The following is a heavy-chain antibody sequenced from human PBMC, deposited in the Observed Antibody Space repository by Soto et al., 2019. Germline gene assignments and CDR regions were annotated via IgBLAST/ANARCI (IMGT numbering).Heavy chain of an antibody. CDR1: GGTFSSYT. Sequence: QVQLVQSGAEVKKPGSSVKVSCKASGGTFSSYTISWVRQAPGQGLEWMGRIIPILGIANYAKKFQGRVTITADKSTSTAYMELSSLRSEDTAVYYCASMVLDSSGYYPTNWFDPWGQGTLVTVSS. J-gene: IGHJ5*02. V-gene: IGHV1-69*02. CDR2: IIPILGIA. CDR3: ASMVLDSSGYYPTNWFDP. D-gene: IGHD3-22*01.